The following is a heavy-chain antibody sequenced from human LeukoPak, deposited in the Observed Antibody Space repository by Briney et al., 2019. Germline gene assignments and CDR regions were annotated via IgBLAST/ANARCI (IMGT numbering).Heavy chain of an antibody. CDR2: INPNSGGT. CDR3: ARKKPNYCSSTSCRLGWFDP. CDR1: GYTFTGYY. J-gene: IGHJ5*02. V-gene: IGHV1-2*02. Sequence: ASVKVSCKASGYTFTGYYMHWVRQAPGQGLEWMGWINPNSGGTNYAQKFQGRVTMTRDTSISTAYMELSRLRSDDTAVYYCARKKPNYCSSTSCRLGWFDPWGQGTLVTVSS. D-gene: IGHD2-2*01.